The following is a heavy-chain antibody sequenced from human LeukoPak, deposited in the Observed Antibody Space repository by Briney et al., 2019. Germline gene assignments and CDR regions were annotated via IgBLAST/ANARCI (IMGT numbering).Heavy chain of an antibody. J-gene: IGHJ4*02. Sequence: SETLSLTCSVSGGSISSSSYYWGWIRQPPGKGLEWIGSIYYSGSTYYNPSLKIRVTIAVATSKNQFSLKLSSVTAADTAVYYCARHEALDVLMVYAIFFDYWGQGTLVTVSS. CDR3: ARHEALDVLMVYAIFFDY. D-gene: IGHD2-8*01. V-gene: IGHV4-39*01. CDR1: GGSISSSSYY. CDR2: IYYSGST.